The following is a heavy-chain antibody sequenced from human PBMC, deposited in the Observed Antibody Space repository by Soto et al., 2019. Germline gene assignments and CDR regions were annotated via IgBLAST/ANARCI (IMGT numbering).Heavy chain of an antibody. CDR3: ARTGDGGSYYYYYYMDV. D-gene: IGHD1-26*01. CDR1: GGSVSSGSYY. J-gene: IGHJ6*03. V-gene: IGHV4-61*01. Sequence: SETLSLTCTVSGGSVSSGSYYWSWIRQPPGKGLEWIGYIYYSGSTNYNPSLKSRVTISVDTSKNQFSLKLSSVTAADTAVYYCARTGDGGSYYYYYYMDVWGKGTTVTVSS. CDR2: IYYSGST.